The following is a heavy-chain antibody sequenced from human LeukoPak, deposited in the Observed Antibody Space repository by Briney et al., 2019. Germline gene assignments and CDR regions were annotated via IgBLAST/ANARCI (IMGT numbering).Heavy chain of an antibody. CDR2: ISGSGGST. CDR1: GFTFSSYA. V-gene: IGHV3-23*01. D-gene: IGHD6-13*01. CDR3: AKDLGYSSSWYTNYFDY. J-gene: IGHJ4*02. Sequence: PGGSPRLSCAASGFTFSSYAMSWVRQAPGKGLEWVSAISGSGGSTYYADSVKGRFTISRDNSKNTLYLQMNSLRAEDTAVYYCAKDLGYSSSWYTNYFDYWGQGTLVTVSS.